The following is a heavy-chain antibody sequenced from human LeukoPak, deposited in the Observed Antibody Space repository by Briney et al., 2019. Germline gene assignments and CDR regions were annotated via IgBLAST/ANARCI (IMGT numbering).Heavy chain of an antibody. D-gene: IGHD3-3*01. Sequence: SETLSLTCTVSGGSISSSSYYWGWIRQPPGKELEWIGTIYYSGNTYYNPSLKSRVTISVDTSKNQFSLKLSSVTAADTAVYYCATYDFWSGYYGDYWGQGTLVTVSS. V-gene: IGHV4-39*01. CDR3: ATYDFWSGYYGDY. CDR1: GGSISSSSYY. CDR2: IYYSGNT. J-gene: IGHJ4*02.